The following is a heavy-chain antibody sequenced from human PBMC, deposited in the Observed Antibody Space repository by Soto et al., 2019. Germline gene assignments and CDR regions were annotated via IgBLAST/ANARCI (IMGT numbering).Heavy chain of an antibody. CDR1: GFTFSSYG. V-gene: IGHV3-30*18. Sequence: QVQLVESGGGVVQPGRSLRLSCAASGFTFSSYGMHWVRQAPGKGLEWVAIISYDGSNEYYADSVKGRFTISRDNSKSSLYLQMNSLRAEDTAVYYCAKGLGRDYGDYRPNNWFDPWGQGTLVTVSS. CDR3: AKGLGRDYGDYRPNNWFDP. CDR2: ISYDGSNE. J-gene: IGHJ5*02. D-gene: IGHD4-17*01.